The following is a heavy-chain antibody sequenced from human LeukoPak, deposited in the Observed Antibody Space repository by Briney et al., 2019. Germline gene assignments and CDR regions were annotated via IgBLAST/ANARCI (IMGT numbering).Heavy chain of an antibody. Sequence: SLRLSCAASGFTFDDYAMHWVRHAPGKGLEWVSGISWNSGSIGYADSVKGRFTISRDNAKNSLYLQMNSLRAEDTALYYCAKDMGPAAYYYYGMDVWGRGTTVTVSS. CDR1: GFTFDDYA. D-gene: IGHD2-2*01. CDR3: AKDMGPAAYYYYGMDV. J-gene: IGHJ6*02. CDR2: ISWNSGSI. V-gene: IGHV3-9*01.